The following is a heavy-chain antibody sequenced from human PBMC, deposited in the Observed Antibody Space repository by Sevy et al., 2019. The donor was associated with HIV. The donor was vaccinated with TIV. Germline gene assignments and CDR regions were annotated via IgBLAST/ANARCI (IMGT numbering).Heavy chain of an antibody. CDR1: GYTLTELS. Sequence: ASVKVACKVSGYTLTELSMHWVRQAPGKGLEWMGGFDPEDGETIYAQKFQGRVTMTEDTSTDTDYMELSSLRSEDTAVYYCATDMNGSGSYYNGGWRYYFDYWGQGTLVTVSS. J-gene: IGHJ4*02. CDR3: ATDMNGSGSYYNGGWRYYFDY. D-gene: IGHD3-10*01. V-gene: IGHV1-24*01. CDR2: FDPEDGET.